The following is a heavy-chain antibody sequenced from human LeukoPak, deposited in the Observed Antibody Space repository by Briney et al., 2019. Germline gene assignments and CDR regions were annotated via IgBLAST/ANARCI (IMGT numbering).Heavy chain of an antibody. J-gene: IGHJ4*02. CDR3: ARQDSSGYFY. D-gene: IGHD3-22*01. CDR2: ISAYNGNT. V-gene: IGHV1-18*01. CDR1: GGTFSSYA. Sequence: ASVKVSCKASGGTFSSYAISWVRQAPGQGLEWMGWISAYNGNTNYAQKLQGRVTMTTDTSTSTAYMDLRSLRSDDTAFYYCARQDSSGYFYWGQGTLVTVSS.